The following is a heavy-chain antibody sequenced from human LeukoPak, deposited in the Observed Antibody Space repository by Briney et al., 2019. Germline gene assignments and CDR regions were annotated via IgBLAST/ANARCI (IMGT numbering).Heavy chain of an antibody. J-gene: IGHJ3*02. CDR3: ARGGVVGAFDI. Sequence: GGSLRLSCAASGFTFSGYSMHWVRQAPGKGLEWISYITTTSSTTYYIDSVEGRFTISRDNARNSLYLQMNSLRAEDTAVYCCARGGVVGAFDIWGQGTMVTVSS. CDR2: ITTTSSTT. V-gene: IGHV3-48*01. CDR1: GFTFSGYS. D-gene: IGHD2-15*01.